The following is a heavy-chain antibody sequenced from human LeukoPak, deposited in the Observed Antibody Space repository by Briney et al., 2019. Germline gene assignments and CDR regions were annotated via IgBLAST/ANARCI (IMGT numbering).Heavy chain of an antibody. CDR1: GFTFSDYY. J-gene: IGHJ6*02. V-gene: IGHV3-11*01. CDR3: ARSLGYYYYYYGMDV. Sequence: GGSLRLSCAASGFTFSDYYMSWIRQAPGKGLEWVSYISSSGSTIYYADSVKGRFTISRDNAKNSLYLQVNSLRAEDTAVYCCARSLGYYYYYYGMDVWGQGTTVTVSS. CDR2: ISSSGSTI. D-gene: IGHD2-15*01.